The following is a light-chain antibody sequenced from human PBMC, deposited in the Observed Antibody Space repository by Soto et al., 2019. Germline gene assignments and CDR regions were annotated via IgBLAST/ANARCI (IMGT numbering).Light chain of an antibody. CDR2: EVS. J-gene: IGLJ1*01. Sequence: QSALTQPASVSGSPGQSITISCTGTSIDVGSYNLVSWYQQHPGKAPKLMIYEVSKRPSGVSNRFSGSKSGNTASLTISGLQAEDEADYYCCSYAGSRRVFGTGTKVTVL. CDR3: CSYAGSRRV. V-gene: IGLV2-23*02. CDR1: SIDVGSYNL.